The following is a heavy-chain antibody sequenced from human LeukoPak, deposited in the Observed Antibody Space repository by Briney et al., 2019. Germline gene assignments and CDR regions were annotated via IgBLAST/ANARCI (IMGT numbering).Heavy chain of an antibody. J-gene: IGHJ4*02. Sequence: EGSLRLSCAASGFTFSSYAMSWVRQAPGKGLEWVSAISGSGGSTYYADSVKGRFTISRDNSKNTLYLQMNSLRAEDTAVYYCAKDRVWSAARLSLGVGYWGQGTLVTVSS. V-gene: IGHV3-23*01. CDR3: AKDRVWSAARLSLGVGY. CDR2: ISGSGGST. D-gene: IGHD6-6*01. CDR1: GFTFSSYA.